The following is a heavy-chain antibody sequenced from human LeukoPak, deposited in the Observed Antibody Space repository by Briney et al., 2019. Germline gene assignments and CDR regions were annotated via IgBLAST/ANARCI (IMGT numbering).Heavy chain of an antibody. V-gene: IGHV4-39*07. J-gene: IGHJ5*02. CDR3: ARVPVAGRGANWFDP. Sequence: SETLSLTCTVSGGFISSSSYYWGWIRQPPGKGLEWIGSIYYSGSTYYNPSLKSRVTISVDTSKNQFSLKLSSVTAADTAVYYCARVPVAGRGANWFDPWGQGTLVTVSS. CDR1: GGFISSSSYY. D-gene: IGHD6-19*01. CDR2: IYYSGST.